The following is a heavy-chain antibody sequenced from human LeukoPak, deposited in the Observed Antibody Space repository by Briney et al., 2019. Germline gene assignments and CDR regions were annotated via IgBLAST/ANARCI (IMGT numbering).Heavy chain of an antibody. CDR1: GFTFSSYE. CDR3: PRPRQDYGSGIYYNA. Sequence: GGSLRLSCAASGFTFSSYEMNWVRQAPGKGLEWVSYISSSGSTIYYADSVKGRFTISRDNAKNSVYRQMNSLRAEETAVYNCPRPRQDYGSGIYYNAWGQGTLVTVSS. D-gene: IGHD3-10*01. V-gene: IGHV3-48*03. CDR2: ISSSGSTI. J-gene: IGHJ5*02.